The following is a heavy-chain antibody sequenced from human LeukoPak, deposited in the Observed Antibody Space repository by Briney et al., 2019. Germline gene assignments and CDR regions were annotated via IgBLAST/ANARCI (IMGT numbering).Heavy chain of an antibody. CDR1: GFNFNDAW. Sequence: PGGSLRLSCAVSGFNFNDAWMSWVRQAPGKGLEWVGRLKSRGSGGTADYSAPVKGRFTISRDDSQNTLYLQMNSLKIEDTAVYFCSWELDVPFGRRLEHWGQGTLVTVAS. D-gene: IGHD1-1*01. CDR3: SWELDVPFGRRLEH. V-gene: IGHV3-15*01. J-gene: IGHJ5*02. CDR2: LKSRGSGGTA.